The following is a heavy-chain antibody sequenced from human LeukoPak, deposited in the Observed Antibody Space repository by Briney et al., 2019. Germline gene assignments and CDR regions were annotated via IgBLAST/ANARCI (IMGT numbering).Heavy chain of an antibody. CDR2: IIPIFGTA. D-gene: IGHD6-19*01. J-gene: IGHJ4*02. V-gene: IGHV1-69*05. Sequence: GASVKVSCKASGGTFSSCAISWVRQAPGQGLEWMGGIIPIFGTANYAQKFQGRVTITTDESTSTAYMELSSLRSEDTAVYYCARGHQRAGSGLDYWGQGTLVTVSS. CDR1: GGTFSSCA. CDR3: ARGHQRAGSGLDY.